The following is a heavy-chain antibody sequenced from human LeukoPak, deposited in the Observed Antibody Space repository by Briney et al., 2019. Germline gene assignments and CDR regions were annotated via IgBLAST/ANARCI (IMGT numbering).Heavy chain of an antibody. CDR3: ARDRDYGDYVLVY. CDR1: GYTFTGYY. V-gene: IGHV1-2*02. J-gene: IGHJ4*02. Sequence: GASVKVSCKASGYTFTGYYMHWVRQAPGQGLEWMGWINPNSGGTNYAQKFQGRVTMTRDTSISTAYMELSRLRSDATAVYYCARDRDYGDYVLVYWGRGTLVTVSS. CDR2: INPNSGGT. D-gene: IGHD4-17*01.